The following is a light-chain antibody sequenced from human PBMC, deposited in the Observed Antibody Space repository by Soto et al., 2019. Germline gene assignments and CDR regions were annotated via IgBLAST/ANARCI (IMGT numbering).Light chain of an antibody. CDR2: DVR. CDR1: SSDIGAYNY. V-gene: IGLV2-14*01. CDR3: CSYTTSSTYV. Sequence: QSALTQPASVSGSPEQSITISCTGTSSDIGAYNYVSWFQQHPGKAPKLMIYDVRNRPSGVSNRFSGSKSGNTASLIISGLQAEDEADYYCCSYTTSSTYVFGTGTKVTVL. J-gene: IGLJ1*01.